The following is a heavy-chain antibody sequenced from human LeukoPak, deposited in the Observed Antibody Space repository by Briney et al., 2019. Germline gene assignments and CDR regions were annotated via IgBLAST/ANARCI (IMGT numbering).Heavy chain of an antibody. Sequence: GGSLRLSCAASGFTFSSYAMHWVRQAPGKGLEWVAVISYDGSNKYYADSVKGRFTISRDNSKNTLSLQLNSLRSEDTAVYYCAKKFVGDDNHFDSWGQGTLVTVSS. J-gene: IGHJ4*02. CDR3: AKKFVGDDNHFDS. CDR1: GFTFSSYA. V-gene: IGHV3-30*04. D-gene: IGHD3-9*01. CDR2: ISYDGSNK.